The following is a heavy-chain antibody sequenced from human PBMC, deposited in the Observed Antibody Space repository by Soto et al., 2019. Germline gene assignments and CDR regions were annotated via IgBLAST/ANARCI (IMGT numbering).Heavy chain of an antibody. CDR3: ARRDSSGYYYFDY. V-gene: IGHV1-69*13. D-gene: IGHD3-22*01. Sequence: GASVKVSCKASGGTFSSYAISWVRQAPGQGLEWMGGIIPIFGTANYAQKFQGRVTITADESTSTAYMELSSLRSEDTAVYYCARRDSSGYYYFDYWGQGTLVTVSS. J-gene: IGHJ4*02. CDR2: IIPIFGTA. CDR1: GGTFSSYA.